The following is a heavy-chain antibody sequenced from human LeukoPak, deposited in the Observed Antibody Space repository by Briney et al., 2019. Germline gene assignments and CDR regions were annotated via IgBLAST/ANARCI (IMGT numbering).Heavy chain of an antibody. J-gene: IGHJ4*02. V-gene: IGHV4-59*01. D-gene: IGHD6-13*01. CDR2: IYYSGST. Sequence: SETLSLTCTVSGGSISSYYWSWIRQPPGEGLGWIGYIYYSGSTNYNPSLKSRVTISVDTSKNQFSLKLSSVTAADTAVYYCARESIAAAGIDYWGQGTLVTVSS. CDR3: ARESIAAAGIDY. CDR1: GGSISSYY.